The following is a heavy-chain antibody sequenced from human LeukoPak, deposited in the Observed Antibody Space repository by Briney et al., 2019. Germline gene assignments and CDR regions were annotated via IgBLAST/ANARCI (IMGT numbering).Heavy chain of an antibody. CDR2: ISGDGGST. CDR3: ATSLLWFDYFDY. D-gene: IGHD3-10*01. J-gene: IGHJ4*02. CDR1: GFTFNTYS. Sequence: PGGSLRLSCAASGFTFNTYSMTWVRQAPGKGLEWVSLISGDGGSTYYADSVKGRFTISRDNSKNSLYLQMNSLRTEDTALYYCATSLLWFDYFDYWGQGTLVTVSS. V-gene: IGHV3-43*02.